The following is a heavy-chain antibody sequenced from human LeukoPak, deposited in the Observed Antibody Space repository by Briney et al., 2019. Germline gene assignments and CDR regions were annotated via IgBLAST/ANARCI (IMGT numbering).Heavy chain of an antibody. V-gene: IGHV1-2*06. CDR3: ASDPSGAINWFDP. CDR2: INPSSGGT. Sequence: ASVKVSCKTSGYTFTDYYMHWVRQAPGQGLEWMGRINPSSGGTNYAQKFQGRVTMTRDTSISTAYMELSRLRSDDTAVYYCASDPSGAINWFDPWGQGTLVTVSS. D-gene: IGHD4/OR15-4a*01. CDR1: GYTFTDYY. J-gene: IGHJ5*02.